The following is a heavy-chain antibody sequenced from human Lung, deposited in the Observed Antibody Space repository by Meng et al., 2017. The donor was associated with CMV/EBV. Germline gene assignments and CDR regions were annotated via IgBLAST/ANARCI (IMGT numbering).Heavy chain of an antibody. V-gene: IGHV1-69*05. CDR2: IIPIIGSA. J-gene: IGHJ6*02. Sequence: SVKVSCKASGGTFSSYGFTWVRQAPGQGLEWIGGIIPIIGSANYAQSFQGRVTISTDESTSTAYMELSSLRSDDTAVYYCARGSYGGNPDYFYFYVMDVWGQGTTVTVSS. CDR3: ARGSYGGNPDYFYFYVMDV. CDR1: GGTFSSYG. D-gene: IGHD4-23*01.